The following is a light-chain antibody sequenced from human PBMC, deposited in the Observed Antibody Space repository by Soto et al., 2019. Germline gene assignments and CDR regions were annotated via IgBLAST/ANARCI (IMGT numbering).Light chain of an antibody. Sequence: QSALTQPASVSGSPGQSITISCTGSSSDVGSYNLVSWYQQYPGKAPKLMIIEGNKRPSGVSNRFSASKSGNTASLTISGLQAEDEADYYCWSYAGRRTFEVFGGGTKLTVL. V-gene: IGLV2-23*03. CDR3: WSYAGRRTFEV. CDR1: SSDVGSYNL. J-gene: IGLJ2*01. CDR2: EGN.